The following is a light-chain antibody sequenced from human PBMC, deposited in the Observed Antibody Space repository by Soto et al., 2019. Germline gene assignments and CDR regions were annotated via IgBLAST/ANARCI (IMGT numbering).Light chain of an antibody. CDR2: EVS. CDR3: SSYSGSNNLL. Sequence: QSALTQPPSASGSPGQSVTISCTGTSSDVGGYNYVSWYQQHPGKAPKLMIYEVSKRPSGVPDRFSGSKSDNTASLTVSGRQAADEAGYYCSSYSGSNNLLFGGGTQLTVL. V-gene: IGLV2-8*01. J-gene: IGLJ2*01. CDR1: SSDVGGYNY.